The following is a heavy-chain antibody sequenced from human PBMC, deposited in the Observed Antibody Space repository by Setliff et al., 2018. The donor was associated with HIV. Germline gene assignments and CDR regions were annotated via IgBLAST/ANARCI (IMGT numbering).Heavy chain of an antibody. J-gene: IGHJ3*02. V-gene: IGHV4-61*10. CDR3: ARDQRGGAFDI. CDR2: IYSIGST. D-gene: IGHD3-10*01. Sequence: SETLSLTCTVSGASISSGTYFWTWVRQPAGQGLEWVGHIYSIGSTKYNPSLQSRVTMSRDTSKNQFSLKLSSVTAADTAVYYCARDQRGGAFDIWGQGTMVTVSS. CDR1: GASISSGTYF.